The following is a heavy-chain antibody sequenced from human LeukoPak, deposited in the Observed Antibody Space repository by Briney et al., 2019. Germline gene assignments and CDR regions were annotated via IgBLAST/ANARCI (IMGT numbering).Heavy chain of an antibody. CDR1: GYSFTSYW. D-gene: IGHD3-3*01. V-gene: IGHV5-51*01. Sequence: GESLKISCKGSGYSFTSYWIGWVRQMPGKGPEWMGIIYPGDSDTRYSPSFQGQVTISADKSISTAYLQWSSLKASDTAMYYCARLTIFGVGPDAFDIWGQGTMVTVSS. J-gene: IGHJ3*02. CDR3: ARLTIFGVGPDAFDI. CDR2: IYPGDSDT.